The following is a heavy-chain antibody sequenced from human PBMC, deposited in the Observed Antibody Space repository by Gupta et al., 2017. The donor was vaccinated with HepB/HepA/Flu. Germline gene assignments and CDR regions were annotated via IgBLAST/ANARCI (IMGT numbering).Heavy chain of an antibody. CDR1: GFSFRTFA. V-gene: IGHV3-23*01. CDR3: AKPLRVGTGWNACDS. D-gene: IGHD6-19*01. CDR2: IGEDGDP. J-gene: IGHJ5*01. Sequence: EVYLMESGRGLEQPGGSLLLSCAASGFSFRTFAMTWVRQAPGKGLEWVSFIGEDGDPFYQDSGKGRFTISRDNSRNILSLRMDSLRVEDTAVYFCAKPLRVGTGWNACDSWGQGTPVAVST.